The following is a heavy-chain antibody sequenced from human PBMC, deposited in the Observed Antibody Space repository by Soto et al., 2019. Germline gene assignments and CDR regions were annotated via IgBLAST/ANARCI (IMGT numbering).Heavy chain of an antibody. V-gene: IGHV4-59*01. J-gene: IGHJ5*02. D-gene: IGHD3-10*01. CDR3: ARVSTYYYGSGSPNWFDP. CDR1: GGSISSYY. CDR2: IYYSGST. Sequence: TSETLSLTCTVSGGSISSYYWSWIRQPPGKGLEWIGYIYYSGSTNYNPSLKSRVTISVDTSKNQFSLKLSSVTAADTAVYYCARVSTYYYGSGSPNWFDPWGQGTLVTVSS.